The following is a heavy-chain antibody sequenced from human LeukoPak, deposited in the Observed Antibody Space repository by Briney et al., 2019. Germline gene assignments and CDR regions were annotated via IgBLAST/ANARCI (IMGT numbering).Heavy chain of an antibody. V-gene: IGHV4-39*02. CDR3: AREVTLFDY. CDR2: ISYSGST. Sequence: SETLSLTCTVSGGSISSSDFNWGWIRQPPGKGLEWIGVISYSGSTYYNPSLKSRVTISVDTSKNQFSLKLSSVTAADTAVYYCAREVTLFDYWGQGTLVTVSS. J-gene: IGHJ4*02. CDR1: GGSISSSDFN. D-gene: IGHD5-18*01.